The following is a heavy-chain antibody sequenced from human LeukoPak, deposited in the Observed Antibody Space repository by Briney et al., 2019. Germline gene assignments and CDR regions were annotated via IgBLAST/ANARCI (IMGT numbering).Heavy chain of an antibody. D-gene: IGHD1-26*01. CDR3: VRDKIVGATKNDY. V-gene: IGHV3-23*01. J-gene: IGHJ4*02. CDR1: GFTFSSYA. CDR2: ISSSGDST. Sequence: GGSLRLSCAASGFTFSSYAMSWVRQAPGKGLEWVSAISSSGDSTYYTDSVKGRFTISRDNSKSTLYLQMNSLRAEDTAVYYCVRDKIVGATKNDYWGQGILVTVSS.